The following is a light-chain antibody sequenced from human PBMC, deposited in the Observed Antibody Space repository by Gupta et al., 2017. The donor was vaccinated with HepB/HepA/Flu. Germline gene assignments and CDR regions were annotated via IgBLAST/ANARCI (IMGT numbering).Light chain of an antibody. CDR2: GAS. Sequence: EIVMTQSPATMSVSPGERATLPGRASQSVSSLLARYQQKPGQAPRPLNYGASNRATGIPTRFSSSGSGTVYTLTSSILQSEDFAVYYYQHENNWPRTVGQGTKVEVK. V-gene: IGKV3-15*01. J-gene: IGKJ1*01. CDR3: QHENNWPRT. CDR1: QSVSSL.